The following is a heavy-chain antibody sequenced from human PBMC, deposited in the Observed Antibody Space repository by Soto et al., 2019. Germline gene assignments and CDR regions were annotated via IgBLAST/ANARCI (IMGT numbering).Heavy chain of an antibody. D-gene: IGHD3-3*01. V-gene: IGHV3-21*01. J-gene: IGHJ6*02. CDR2: ISSSSSYI. Sequence: GGSLRLSCAASGFTFSSYSMNWVRQAPGKGLEWVSSISSSSSYIYYADSVKGRFTISRDNAKNSLYLQMNSLRAEDTAVYYCARDVAPSTYDFWSTYGMDVWGQGTTVTVSS. CDR3: ARDVAPSTYDFWSTYGMDV. CDR1: GFTFSSYS.